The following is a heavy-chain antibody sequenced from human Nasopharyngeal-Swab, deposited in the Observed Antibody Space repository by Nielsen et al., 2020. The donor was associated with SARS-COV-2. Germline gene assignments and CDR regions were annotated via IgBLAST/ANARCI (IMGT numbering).Heavy chain of an antibody. Sequence: GESLKISCAASGFTFSSYGMHWVRQAPGKGLEWVAVIWYDGSNKYYADSVKGRFTISRDNSKNTLYLQMNSLRAEDTAVYYCARDGCSSTNCSYGMDVWGQGTTVTVSS. J-gene: IGHJ6*02. CDR3: ARDGCSSTNCSYGMDV. D-gene: IGHD2-2*01. CDR2: IWYDGSNK. CDR1: GFTFSSYG. V-gene: IGHV3-33*01.